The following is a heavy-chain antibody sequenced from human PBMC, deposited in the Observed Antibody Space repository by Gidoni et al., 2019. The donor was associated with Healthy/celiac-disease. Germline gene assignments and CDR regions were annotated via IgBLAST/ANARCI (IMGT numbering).Heavy chain of an antibody. CDR2: IYYSGST. D-gene: IGHD2-15*01. J-gene: IGHJ6*02. CDR1: GGSISSGGYY. V-gene: IGHV4-31*03. Sequence: QVQLQESGPGLVKPSQTLSLTCTVSGGSISSGGYYWSWIRQHPGKGLEWIGYIYYSGSTYYNPSLKSRVTISVDTSKNQFSLKLSSVTATDTAVYYCARVRDGVVVAATNSYYYYGMDVWGQGTTVTVSS. CDR3: ARVRDGVVVAATNSYYYYGMDV.